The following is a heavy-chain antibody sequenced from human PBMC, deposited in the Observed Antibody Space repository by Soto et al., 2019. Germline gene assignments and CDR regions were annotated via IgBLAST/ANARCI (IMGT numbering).Heavy chain of an antibody. CDR2: IWCGGSNK. V-gene: IGHV3-33*08. CDR3: ARDDYDSSGYYYVDY. J-gene: IGHJ4*02. Sequence: GGSLRLSCAASGFTFSSYAMSWVRQAPGKGLEWVSVIWCGGSNKYYADSLKGRFTISRDNSKKTLYLQVNSLRAEDTAVYFCARDDYDSSGYYYVDYWGQGTLVTVSS. D-gene: IGHD3-22*01. CDR1: GFTFSSYA.